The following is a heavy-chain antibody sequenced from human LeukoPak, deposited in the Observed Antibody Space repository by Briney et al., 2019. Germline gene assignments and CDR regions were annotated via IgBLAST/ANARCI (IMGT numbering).Heavy chain of an antibody. CDR1: GGSISSSRYY. D-gene: IGHD2-2*02. J-gene: IGHJ6*03. V-gene: IGHV4-39*07. Sequence: SETLSLTCTVSGGSISSSRYYWGWIRQPPGKGLEWIGSIYYSGSTYYNPSLKSRVTISVDTSKNQFSLKLSSVTAADTAVYYCARDQISYNYMDVWGKGTTVTVSS. CDR2: IYYSGST. CDR3: ARDQISYNYMDV.